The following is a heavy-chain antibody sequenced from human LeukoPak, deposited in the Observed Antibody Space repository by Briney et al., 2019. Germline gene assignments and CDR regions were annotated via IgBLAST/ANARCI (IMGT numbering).Heavy chain of an antibody. CDR3: ARRWGAAAGYTEVYYYYYYMDV. V-gene: IGHV4-59*12. J-gene: IGHJ6*03. D-gene: IGHD6-13*01. CDR2: IYYSGST. CDR1: GGSISSYY. Sequence: PSETLSLTCTVSGGSISSYYWSWIRQPPGKGLEWIGYIYYSGSTNYNPSLKSRVTISVDTSKNQFSLKLSSVTAADTAVYYCARRWGAAAGYTEVYYYYYYMDVWGKGTTVTISS.